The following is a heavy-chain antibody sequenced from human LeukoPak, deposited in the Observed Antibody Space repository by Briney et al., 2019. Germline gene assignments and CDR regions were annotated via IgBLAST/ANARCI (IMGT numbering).Heavy chain of an antibody. J-gene: IGHJ4*02. CDR1: GFTFSSYA. Sequence: GGSLRLSCAASGFTFSSYAMHWVRQAPGKGLEWVAVISYDGSNKYYADSVKGRFTISRDNSKNTPYLQMNSLRAEDTAVYYCARAPLNSGGSGHFDYWGQGTLVTVSS. CDR2: ISYDGSNK. V-gene: IGHV3-30*01. D-gene: IGHD2-15*01. CDR3: ARAPLNSGGSGHFDY.